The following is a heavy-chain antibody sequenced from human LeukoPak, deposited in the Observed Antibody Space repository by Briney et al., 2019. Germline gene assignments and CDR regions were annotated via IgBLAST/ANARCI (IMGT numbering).Heavy chain of an antibody. CDR3: SRNGRGDGHG. J-gene: IGHJ4*02. CDR1: GFTFSSYA. D-gene: IGHD5-24*01. CDR2: ISYDGSNK. Sequence: SGGSLRLSCAASGFTFSSYAMHWVRQAPGKGLEWVAVISYDGSNKYYADSVKGRFTISRDNSKNTLYLQMNSLRAEDTAVYYCSRNGRGDGHGWGRGTLVTVSS. V-gene: IGHV3-30*14.